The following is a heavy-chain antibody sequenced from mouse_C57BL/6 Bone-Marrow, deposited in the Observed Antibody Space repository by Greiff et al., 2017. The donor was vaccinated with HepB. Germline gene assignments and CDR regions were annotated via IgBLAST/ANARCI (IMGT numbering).Heavy chain of an antibody. V-gene: IGHV1-18*01. CDR1: GYTFTDYN. D-gene: IGHD1-1*02. J-gene: IGHJ3*01. CDR2: INPNNGGT. Sequence: VQLQQSGPELVKPGASVKIPCKASGYTFTDYNMDWVKQSHGKSLEWIGDINPNNGGTIYNQKFKGKATLTVDKSSSTAYMELRSLTSEDTAVYYCARWDYGPLRGFAYWGQGTLVTVSA. CDR3: ARWDYGPLRGFAY.